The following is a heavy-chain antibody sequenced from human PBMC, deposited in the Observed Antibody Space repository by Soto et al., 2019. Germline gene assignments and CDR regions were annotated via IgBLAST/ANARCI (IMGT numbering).Heavy chain of an antibody. Sequence: SVKVSCKASGGTFSSYAISWVRQAPGQGLEWMGGIIPIFGTANYAQKFQGRVTITADESTSTAYMELSSLRSEHTAVYYCARASYYYGSGSYIYYYYGMDVWGQGTTVTVSS. D-gene: IGHD3-10*01. J-gene: IGHJ6*02. CDR2: IIPIFGTA. CDR3: ARASYYYGSGSYIYYYYGMDV. V-gene: IGHV1-69*13. CDR1: GGTFSSYA.